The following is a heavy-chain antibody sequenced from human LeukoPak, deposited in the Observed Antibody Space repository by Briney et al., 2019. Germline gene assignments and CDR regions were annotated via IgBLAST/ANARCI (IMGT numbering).Heavy chain of an antibody. Sequence: GGSLRLSCAASGFTFDDYAMHWVWQAPGKGLEWVSGISWNSGSIGYADSVKGRFTISRDNAKNSLYLQMNSLRAEDTALYYCAKDMGYSSGWYVDYWGQGTLVTVSS. CDR1: GFTFDDYA. CDR3: AKDMGYSSGWYVDY. CDR2: ISWNSGSI. D-gene: IGHD6-19*01. J-gene: IGHJ4*02. V-gene: IGHV3-9*01.